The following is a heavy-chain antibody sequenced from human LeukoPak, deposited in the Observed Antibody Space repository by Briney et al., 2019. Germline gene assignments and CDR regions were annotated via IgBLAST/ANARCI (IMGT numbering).Heavy chain of an antibody. J-gene: IGHJ4*02. V-gene: IGHV4-61*02. CDR1: GGSISSGSYY. Sequence: SETLSLTCTVSGGSISSGSYYWSWTRQPAGKGLEWIGRIYTSGSTNYNPSLKSRVTISVDTSKNQFSLKLSSVTAADTAVYYCAREWIQVYYFDYWGQGTLVTVSS. CDR2: IYTSGST. CDR3: AREWIQVYYFDY. D-gene: IGHD5-18*01.